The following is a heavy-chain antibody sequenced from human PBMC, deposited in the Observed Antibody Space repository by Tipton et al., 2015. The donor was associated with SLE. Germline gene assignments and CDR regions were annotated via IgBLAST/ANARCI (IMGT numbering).Heavy chain of an antibody. CDR1: GFTFSSYA. V-gene: IGHV3-30-3*01. J-gene: IGHJ3*02. CDR3: ARAVTTLDAFDI. CDR2: ISYDGSNK. D-gene: IGHD4-11*01. Sequence: SLRLSCAASGFTFSSYAMHWVRQAPGKGLEWVAVISYDGSNKYYADSVKGRFTISRDNSKNTLYLQMNSLRAEDTAVYYCARAVTTLDAFDIWGQGTMVTVSS.